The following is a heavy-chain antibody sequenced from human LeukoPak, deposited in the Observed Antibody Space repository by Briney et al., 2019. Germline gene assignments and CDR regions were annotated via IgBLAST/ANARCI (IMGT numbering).Heavy chain of an antibody. Sequence: GASVKVSCKASGYTFTSYGISWVRQAPGQGLEWMGWISAYNGNTNYAQKLQGRVTMTTDTSTSTAYMELRSLRSDDTAVYYCARGTLYRGWSYYLDFWGQGSQVTVSS. V-gene: IGHV1-18*01. CDR2: ISAYNGNT. CDR1: GYTFTSYG. CDR3: ARGTLYRGWSYYLDF. D-gene: IGHD6-19*01. J-gene: IGHJ4*02.